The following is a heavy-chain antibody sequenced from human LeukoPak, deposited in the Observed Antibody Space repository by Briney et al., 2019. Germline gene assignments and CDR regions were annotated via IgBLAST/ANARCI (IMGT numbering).Heavy chain of an antibody. D-gene: IGHD4-17*01. V-gene: IGHV1-3*04. Sequence: ASVKVSCKASGYSFTGYTFTSYAMHWVRRAPGQRLEWMGWINTGNGNTKYSQKFQGRVTISRDRSASTAYMELSSLRSGDTAVYYCARSRFTVTTVGYWFDSWGQGTLVTVSS. CDR2: INTGNGNT. CDR3: ARSRFTVTTVGYWFDS. J-gene: IGHJ5*01. CDR1: GYSFTGYTFTSYA.